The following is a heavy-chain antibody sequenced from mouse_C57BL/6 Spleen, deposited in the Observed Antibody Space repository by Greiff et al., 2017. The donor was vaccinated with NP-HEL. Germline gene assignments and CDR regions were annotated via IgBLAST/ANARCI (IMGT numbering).Heavy chain of an antibody. Sequence: EVQLVESGAELVRPGASVKLSCTASGFNIKDDYMHWVKQRPEQGLEWIGWIDPENGDTEYASKFQGKATITADTSSNTAYLQLSSLTSEDTAVYYCTTRGMITTDWYFDVWGTGTTVTVSS. CDR3: TTRGMITTDWYFDV. J-gene: IGHJ1*03. D-gene: IGHD2-4*01. CDR1: GFNIKDDY. V-gene: IGHV14-4*01. CDR2: IDPENGDT.